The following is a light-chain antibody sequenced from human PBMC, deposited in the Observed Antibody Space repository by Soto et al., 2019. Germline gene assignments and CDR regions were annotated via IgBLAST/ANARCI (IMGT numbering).Light chain of an antibody. Sequence: SVLTQPASVSGSPGQSITISCTGTSSDVGTYNYVSWYQHHPGKAPKLIIYEVSNRPSGVSNRFSGSKSGSTASLTISGLQAEDEADYHCTSYTRDTALVSGTGTKVTVL. CDR3: TSYTRDTALV. V-gene: IGLV2-14*01. J-gene: IGLJ1*01. CDR1: SSDVGTYNY. CDR2: EVS.